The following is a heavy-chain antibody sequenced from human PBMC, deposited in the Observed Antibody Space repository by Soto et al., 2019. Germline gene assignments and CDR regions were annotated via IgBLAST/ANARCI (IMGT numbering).Heavy chain of an antibody. Sequence: QVQLVQSGAEVKKPGASVKVSCKASGYTFTSYAITWVRQAPGQGLEWMGWISAYNGNTNYAQKFQGRVTMTTDTSPSTAHMDLRSLRSDDTAVYYCARDRAPGYSSAYSDACDIWGKGTMVTFSS. CDR1: GYTFTSYA. D-gene: IGHD3-22*01. J-gene: IGHJ3*02. CDR3: ARDRAPGYSSAYSDACDI. V-gene: IGHV1-18*01. CDR2: ISAYNGNT.